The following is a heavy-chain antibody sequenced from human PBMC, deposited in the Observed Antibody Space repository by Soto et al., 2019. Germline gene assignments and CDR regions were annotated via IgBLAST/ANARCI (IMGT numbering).Heavy chain of an antibody. V-gene: IGHV4-31*03. J-gene: IGHJ3*02. Sequence: QVQLQESGPGLVKPSQTLSLTCTVSGGCISSGGYYWSWIRQDPGKGLEWIGYVYYSGSTYYNRSLKSRVTISVDTSKNQFSLKLSSVTAADTAVYYCASVSGVVDRDLSDAFDIWGQGTMVTVSS. D-gene: IGHD2-15*01. CDR2: VYYSGST. CDR1: GGCISSGGYY. CDR3: ASVSGVVDRDLSDAFDI.